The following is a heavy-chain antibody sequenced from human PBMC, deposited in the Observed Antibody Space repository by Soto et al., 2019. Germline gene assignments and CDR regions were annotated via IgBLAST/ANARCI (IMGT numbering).Heavy chain of an antibody. CDR2: ISGSGGSGRG. D-gene: IGHD4-4*01. V-gene: IGHV3-23*01. CDR1: GFSFRKYA. CDR3: AKDLDDYSSAIDF. Sequence: GGSLRLSCVGSGFSFRKYAMNWVRQAPGKGLEWVSGISGSGGSGRGFYADPVKGRFTISRDNSKNTLYLEMNSLRAEDTAVYYCAKDLDDYSSAIDFWGQGTLVTGSS. J-gene: IGHJ4*02.